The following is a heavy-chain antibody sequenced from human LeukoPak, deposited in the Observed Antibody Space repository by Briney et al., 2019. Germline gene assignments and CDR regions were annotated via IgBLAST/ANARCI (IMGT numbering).Heavy chain of an antibody. J-gene: IGHJ4*02. Sequence: TGGSLRLSCAASGFTFSSYSVNWVRQAPGEGLEWISYISSSGSSIDYADSVKGRFTISRDNAKNSLYLQMNSLRAEDTAVYYCARAPSYDFWSGYQDFDCWGQGTLVTVSS. CDR2: ISSSGSSI. V-gene: IGHV3-48*01. CDR3: ARAPSYDFWSGYQDFDC. D-gene: IGHD3-3*01. CDR1: GFTFSSYS.